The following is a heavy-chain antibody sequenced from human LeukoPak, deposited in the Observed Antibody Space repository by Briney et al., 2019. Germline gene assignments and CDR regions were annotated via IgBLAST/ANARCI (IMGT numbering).Heavy chain of an antibody. CDR1: GYIFSSYG. J-gene: IGHJ3*02. CDR3: ARADIAMVTPQQAFDI. CDR2: ITAYNGNT. D-gene: IGHD5-18*01. V-gene: IGHV1-18*01. Sequence: ASVKVSCKASGYIFSSYGIAWVRQAPGQGLEWMGWITAYNGNTKYAQQVQGRVTMTADTSTTTAYMEVRSLRFDDTAVYYCARADIAMVTPQQAFDIWGQGTMITVSS.